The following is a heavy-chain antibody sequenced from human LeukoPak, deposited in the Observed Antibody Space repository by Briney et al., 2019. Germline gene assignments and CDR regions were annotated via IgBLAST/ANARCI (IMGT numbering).Heavy chain of an antibody. CDR2: IYYSGST. Sequence: PSETLSLTCTVSGGSISSSSYYWGWIRQPPGKGLEWIGSIYYSGSTYYNPSLKSRVTISVDTSKNQFSLKLSSVTAADTAVYYCARRPTCSSTSCYMRDAFDIWGQGTMVTVSS. CDR1: GGSISSSSYY. V-gene: IGHV4-39*01. CDR3: ARRPTCSSTSCYMRDAFDI. D-gene: IGHD2-2*02. J-gene: IGHJ3*02.